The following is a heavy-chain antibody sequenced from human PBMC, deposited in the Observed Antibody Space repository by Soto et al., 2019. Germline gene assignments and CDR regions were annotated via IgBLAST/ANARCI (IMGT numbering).Heavy chain of an antibody. CDR2: INPNSGGT. D-gene: IGHD6-6*01. CDR3: ARGLAYSSSAALAFDI. Sequence: ASVKVSCKASGYTFTGYYMHWVRQAPGQGLEWMGWINPNSGGTSYAQKFQGWVTMTRDTSISTAYMELSRLRSDDTAVYYCARGLAYSSSAALAFDIWGQGTMVTVSS. J-gene: IGHJ3*02. V-gene: IGHV1-2*04. CDR1: GYTFTGYY.